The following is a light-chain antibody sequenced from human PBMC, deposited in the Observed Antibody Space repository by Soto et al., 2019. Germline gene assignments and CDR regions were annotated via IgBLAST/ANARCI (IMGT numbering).Light chain of an antibody. CDR2: VAS. V-gene: IGKV3-15*01. Sequence: EIVMTQSPATLSVSPGERATLSCRASQSVSSDLAWYQQRPGQAPRLLVYVASTRATGIPVRFSGSGSGTEFTLTISSLQSEDFAVYYCQQYNIWPITFGQGTRLEI. J-gene: IGKJ5*01. CDR3: QQYNIWPIT. CDR1: QSVSSD.